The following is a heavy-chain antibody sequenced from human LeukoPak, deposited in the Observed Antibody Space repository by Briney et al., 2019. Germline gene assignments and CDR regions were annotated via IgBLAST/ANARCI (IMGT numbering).Heavy chain of an antibody. J-gene: IGHJ5*02. D-gene: IGHD4-17*01. Sequence: SETLSLTCTVSRGSISSGNYYWSWIRQPAGKGLEWIGRFHTRGSTNYNPSLKSRVTISVDTSKNQFSLKLSSVTAADTAVYYCARGAGDYGWFDPWGQGTLVTVSS. V-gene: IGHV4-61*02. CDR1: RGSISSGNYY. CDR2: FHTRGST. CDR3: ARGAGDYGWFDP.